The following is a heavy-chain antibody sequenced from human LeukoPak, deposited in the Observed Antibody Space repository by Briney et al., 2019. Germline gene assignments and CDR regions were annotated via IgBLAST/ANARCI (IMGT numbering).Heavy chain of an antibody. CDR3: ARENMYDSSDYYGRSGYYDH. CDR2: ISSSGSTI. D-gene: IGHD3-22*01. Sequence: PGGSLRLSCAASGVTFSNYEMNWVRQVPGKGLEWLSYISSSGSTIYYADSVKGRFTISRDNAKNSLYLQMNSLRAEDTAIYYCARENMYDSSDYYGRSGYYDHWGQGTLVTVSS. V-gene: IGHV3-48*03. CDR1: GVTFSNYE. J-gene: IGHJ4*02.